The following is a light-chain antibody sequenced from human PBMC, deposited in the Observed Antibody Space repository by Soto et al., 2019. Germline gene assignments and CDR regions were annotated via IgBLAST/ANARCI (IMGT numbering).Light chain of an antibody. CDR2: EVN. V-gene: IGLV2-14*01. CDR1: DNDIGSYLY. CDR3: SSFTTIGTVI. Sequence: QSALTQPASVSGSPGQSITISCTGTDNDIGSYLYVSWFQQHPGKAPKVVIFEVNNRPTGISDRFSGSKSGNTASLTISGLQPEDEANYFRSSFTTIGTVIFGGGTKVTVL. J-gene: IGLJ2*01.